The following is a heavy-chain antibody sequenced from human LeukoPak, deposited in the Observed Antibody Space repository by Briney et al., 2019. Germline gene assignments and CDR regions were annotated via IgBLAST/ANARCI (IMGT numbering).Heavy chain of an antibody. D-gene: IGHD4-11*01. CDR1: DFSISSGYF. CDR3: ARGRLQVY. J-gene: IGHJ4*02. CDR2: IYHTGTT. V-gene: IGHV4-38-2*02. Sequence: SETLSLTCSVSDFSISSGYFWAWIRQPPGKGLEWIGRIYHTGTTYYDPSLKSRVTISVDTSKNQFSLKLSSVTAADTAVYYCARGRLQVYWGQGTLVTVSS.